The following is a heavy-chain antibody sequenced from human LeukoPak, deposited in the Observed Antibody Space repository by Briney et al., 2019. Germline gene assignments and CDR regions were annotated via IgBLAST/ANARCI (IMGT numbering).Heavy chain of an antibody. J-gene: IGHJ4*02. V-gene: IGHV1-69*04. CDR1: GGTFSRYG. D-gene: IGHD6-13*01. CDR3: ARGFESSTSFVSDFDF. CDR2: IIPFLGMT. Sequence: TVKVSCKASGGTFSRYGISWVRHAPGQGLEWMVRIIPFLGMTDYVQKFQGRVPITADKSTTTAYMELSSLRSEDTAVYFCARGFESSTSFVSDFDFWGQGSLVTVSS.